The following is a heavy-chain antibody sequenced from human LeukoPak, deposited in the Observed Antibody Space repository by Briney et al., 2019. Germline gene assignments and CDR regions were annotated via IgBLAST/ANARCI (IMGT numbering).Heavy chain of an antibody. CDR3: ARDNSSAEPFDI. CDR1: GYTFTGYY. V-gene: IGHV1-2*02. Sequence: ASVKVSCKASGYTFTGYYMHWVRQAPGQGLEWMGWINPNSGGTNYAQKFQGRVTMTRDTSTSTAYMELSRLRSDDTAVYHCARDNSSAEPFDIWGQGTMVTVSS. CDR2: INPNSGGT. J-gene: IGHJ3*02. D-gene: IGHD6-25*01.